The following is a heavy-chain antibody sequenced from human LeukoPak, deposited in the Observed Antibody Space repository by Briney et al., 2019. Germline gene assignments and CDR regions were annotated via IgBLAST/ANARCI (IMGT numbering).Heavy chain of an antibody. CDR1: GGPISSSSYY. J-gene: IGHJ2*01. Sequence: PSETLSLTCTVSGGPISSSSYYWGWIRQPPGKGLEWIGSIYYSGSTYYNPSLKSRVTISVDTSKNQFSLKLSSVTAADTAVYYCARTVHYYGSSVFGAPWYFDLWGRGTLVTVSS. CDR3: ARTVHYYGSSVFGAPWYFDL. CDR2: IYYSGST. V-gene: IGHV4-39*07. D-gene: IGHD3-22*01.